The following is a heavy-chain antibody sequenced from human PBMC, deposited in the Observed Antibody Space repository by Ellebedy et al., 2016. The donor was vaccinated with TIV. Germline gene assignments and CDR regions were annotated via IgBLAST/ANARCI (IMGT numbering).Heavy chain of an antibody. CDR1: GGSISSYY. V-gene: IGHV4-4*07. J-gene: IGHJ4*02. CDR2: IYTSGST. Sequence: PSETLSLTCTVSGGSISSYYWSWIRQPAGKGLEWIGRIYTSGSTNYNPSLKSRVTMSVDTSKNQFSLKLSSVTAADTAVYYCARVESKQPEKYYFDYWGQGTLVTVSS. D-gene: IGHD6-13*01. CDR3: ARVESKQPEKYYFDY.